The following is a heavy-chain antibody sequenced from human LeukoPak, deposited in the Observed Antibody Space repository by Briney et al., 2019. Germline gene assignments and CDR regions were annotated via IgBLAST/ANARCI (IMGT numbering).Heavy chain of an antibody. Sequence: GGSLRLSCAASGFTFSSYAMHWVRQAPGKGLEWVAVISYDGSNKYYADSVKGRFTISRDNSKNTLYLQMNSLRAEGTAVYYCAREHLYQLLANMGGYFDYWGQGTLVTVSS. J-gene: IGHJ4*02. CDR1: GFTFSSYA. V-gene: IGHV3-30*01. D-gene: IGHD2-2*01. CDR2: ISYDGSNK. CDR3: AREHLYQLLANMGGYFDY.